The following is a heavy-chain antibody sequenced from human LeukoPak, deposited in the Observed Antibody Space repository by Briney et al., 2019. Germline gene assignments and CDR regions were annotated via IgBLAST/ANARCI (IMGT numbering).Heavy chain of an antibody. CDR3: ARDLSEYSSGWYVHCYMDV. V-gene: IGHV3-23*01. Sequence: GGSLRLSCAASGFTFSSYAMSWVRQAPGKGLEWVSAISGSGGSTYYADSVKGRFTISRDNSKNTLYLQMNSLRAEDTAVYYCARDLSEYSSGWYVHCYMDVWGKGTTVTVSS. CDR1: GFTFSSYA. D-gene: IGHD6-19*01. CDR2: ISGSGGST. J-gene: IGHJ6*03.